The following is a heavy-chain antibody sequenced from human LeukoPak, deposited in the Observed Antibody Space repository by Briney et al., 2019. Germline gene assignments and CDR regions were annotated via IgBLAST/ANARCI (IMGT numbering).Heavy chain of an antibody. Sequence: PGTSLRLSCAASGFTFSSYGMSWVRQAPGKGLEWVASIKHDETENYYVDSVKGRFTISRDNAKDSLFLQLDYLGAEDTAVYICARGHYQLEVWGQGTMVTVSS. CDR2: IKHDETEN. D-gene: IGHD3-10*01. V-gene: IGHV3-7*01. J-gene: IGHJ6*02. CDR3: ARGHYQLEV. CDR1: GFTFSSYG.